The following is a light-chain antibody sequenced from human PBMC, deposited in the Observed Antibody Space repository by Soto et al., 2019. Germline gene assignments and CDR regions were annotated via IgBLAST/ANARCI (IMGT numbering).Light chain of an antibody. Sequence: DIVMPQSPLSLPVTPGEPASISCSSSQSLLHSNGYTYLDWYLQKPGQSPQVLIYLGSNRASGVPDRCSGSGSGTDFKMQISRVEAEDVGVYYCMQALQTPITFGQGTRLEIK. CDR2: LGS. V-gene: IGKV2-28*01. CDR1: QSLLHSNGYTY. J-gene: IGKJ5*01. CDR3: MQALQTPIT.